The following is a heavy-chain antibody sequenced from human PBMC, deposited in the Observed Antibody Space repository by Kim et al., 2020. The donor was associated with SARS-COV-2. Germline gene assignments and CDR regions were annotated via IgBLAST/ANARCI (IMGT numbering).Heavy chain of an antibody. J-gene: IGHJ4*02. V-gene: IGHV3-33*06. CDR2: IWYDGSNK. CDR3: AKGGYGRDGSSWFFYYFDY. D-gene: IGHD6-13*01. Sequence: GGSLRLSCAASGFTFSSYGMHWVRQAPGKGLEWVAVIWYDGSNKYYADSVKGRFTISRDNSKNTLYLQMNSLRAEDTAVYYCAKGGYGRDGSSWFFYYFDYWGQGTLVTVSS. CDR1: GFTFSSYG.